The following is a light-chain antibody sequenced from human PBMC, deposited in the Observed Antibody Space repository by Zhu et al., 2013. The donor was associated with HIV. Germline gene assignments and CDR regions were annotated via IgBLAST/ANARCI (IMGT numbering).Light chain of an antibody. CDR1: QSVSSNY. V-gene: IGKV3-20*01. Sequence: EIVLTQSPGTLSLSPGERATLFCRASQSVSSNYLAWYQQRPGQAPRLLIYGASSRATGIPDRFSGSGSGTDFTLTISILEPEDFAVYYCQQYGSTPQTFGQGTKVEIE. CDR2: GAS. J-gene: IGKJ1*01. CDR3: QQYGSTPQT.